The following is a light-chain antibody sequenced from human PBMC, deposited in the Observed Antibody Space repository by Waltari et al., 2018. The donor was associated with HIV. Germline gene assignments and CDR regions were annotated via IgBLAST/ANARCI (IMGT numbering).Light chain of an antibody. Sequence: DIVMTQSPLSLPVTHGEPAAISCRSSNSLLNSNGFNYLDWYLQKQGQSPQLLIYLGSNRASGVPDRFSGSGSGTDFTLKISRVEAEDVGVYYCMQALQTPLITFGQGTRLEIK. CDR2: LGS. CDR1: NSLLNSNGFNY. V-gene: IGKV2-28*01. J-gene: IGKJ5*01. CDR3: MQALQTPLIT.